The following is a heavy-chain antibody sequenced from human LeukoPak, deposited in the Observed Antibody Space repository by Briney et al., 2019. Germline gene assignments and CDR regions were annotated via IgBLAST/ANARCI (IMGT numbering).Heavy chain of an antibody. Sequence: GGSLRLSCAASGFTFRDYWMSWVRQAPGKGLEWVANIKQDESERYYVDSVKGRFTISRDNAQNSLYLQMNSLRAEDTAVYYCARVSGSVITREYYYYMDVWGIGTTVTVS. J-gene: IGHJ6*03. CDR3: ARVSGSVITREYYYYMDV. D-gene: IGHD1-26*01. V-gene: IGHV3-7*01. CDR1: GFTFRDYW. CDR2: IKQDESER.